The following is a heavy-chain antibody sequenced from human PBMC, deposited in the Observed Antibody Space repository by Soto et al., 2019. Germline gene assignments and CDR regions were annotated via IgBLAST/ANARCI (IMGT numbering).Heavy chain of an antibody. CDR3: EREQFGELSSDAFDI. CDR2: IYYSGST. CDR1: GGSVSSGSYY. Sequence: SETLSLTCTVSGGSVSSGSYYWSWIRQPPGKGLEWIGYIYYSGSTNYNPSLKSRVTISVDTSKNPFSLKLSSVTAADTAVYYCEREQFGELSSDAFDIWGQGTMVTVSS. V-gene: IGHV4-61*01. J-gene: IGHJ3*02. D-gene: IGHD3-10*01.